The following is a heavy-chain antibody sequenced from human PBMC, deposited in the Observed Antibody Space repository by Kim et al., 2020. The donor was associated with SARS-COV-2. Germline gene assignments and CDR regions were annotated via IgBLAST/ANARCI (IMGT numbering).Heavy chain of an antibody. D-gene: IGHD6-25*01. Sequence: GGSLRLSCAASGFTFDDYAMHWVRQAPGKGLEWVSGISWNSGSIGYADSVKGRFTISRDNAKNSLYLQMNSLRAEDTALYYCAKDKASSGYNWFDPWGQG. CDR1: GFTFDDYA. V-gene: IGHV3-9*01. CDR3: AKDKASSGYNWFDP. CDR2: ISWNSGSI. J-gene: IGHJ5*02.